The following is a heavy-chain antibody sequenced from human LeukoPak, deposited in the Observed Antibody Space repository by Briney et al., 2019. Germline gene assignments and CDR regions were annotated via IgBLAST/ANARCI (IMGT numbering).Heavy chain of an antibody. CDR2: IYYSGST. J-gene: IGHJ4*02. CDR1: GGSISSSSYY. CDR3: ARVVVAAEGGGYFDY. Sequence: SETLSLTCTVSGGSISSSSYYWGWIRQPPGKGLEWIGSIYYSGSTYYNPSLKSRVTISVDTSKNQFSLKLSSVTAADTAVYYCARVVVAAEGGGYFDYWGQGTLVTVSS. V-gene: IGHV4-39*07. D-gene: IGHD2-15*01.